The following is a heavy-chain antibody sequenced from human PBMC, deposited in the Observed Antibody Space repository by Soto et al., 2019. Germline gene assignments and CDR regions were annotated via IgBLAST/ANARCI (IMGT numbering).Heavy chain of an antibody. CDR2: ISGSGDGT. D-gene: IGHD5-18*01. CDR1: GFTFSSFA. J-gene: IGHJ4*02. V-gene: IGHV3-23*01. CDR3: AGPGYSSQDY. Sequence: PGGSLRLSCAASGFTFSSFALSWVRQAPGKGLEWVSAISGSGDGTDYADSVKGRFTISRDNSKNTLYLQMNSLRAEDTAVYYCAGPGYSSQDYWGQGALV.